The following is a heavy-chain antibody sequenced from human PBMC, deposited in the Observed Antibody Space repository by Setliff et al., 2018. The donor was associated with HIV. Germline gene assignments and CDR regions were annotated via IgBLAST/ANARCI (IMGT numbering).Heavy chain of an antibody. Sequence: GSLRLSCAASGFTFSSYAMSWVRQAPGKGLEWVSSISGSGGSTYYADSVKGRFTISRDNAKNSLNLEMNSLRAEDTAIYYCASSRPPDDSSGWFDYWGQGTLVTVSS. CDR3: ASSRPPDDSSGWFDY. D-gene: IGHD3-22*01. CDR2: ISGSGGST. J-gene: IGHJ4*02. CDR1: GFTFSSYA. V-gene: IGHV3-23*01.